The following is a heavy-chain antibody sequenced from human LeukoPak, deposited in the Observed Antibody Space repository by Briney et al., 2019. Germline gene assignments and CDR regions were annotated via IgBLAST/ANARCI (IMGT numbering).Heavy chain of an antibody. Sequence: PSETLSLTCAVYGGSFSGYYWSWIRRPPGKGLEWIGEINHSGSTNYNPSLKSRVTISVDTSKNQFSLKLSSVTAADTAVYYCAGWGPNIAVAGLGFDYWGQGTLVTASS. CDR1: GGSFSGYY. CDR3: AGWGPNIAVAGLGFDY. CDR2: INHSGST. V-gene: IGHV4-34*01. J-gene: IGHJ4*02. D-gene: IGHD6-19*01.